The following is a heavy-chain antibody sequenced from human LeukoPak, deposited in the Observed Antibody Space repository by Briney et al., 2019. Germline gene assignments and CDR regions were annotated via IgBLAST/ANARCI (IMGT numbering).Heavy chain of an antibody. J-gene: IGHJ4*02. D-gene: IGHD1-7*01. CDR1: GGSISSSSYY. CDR3: ARLRNNWNYVFI. Sequence: NPSETLSLTCTVSGGSISSSSYYWGWIRQPPGKGLEWIGSIYYSGSAYYNPSLKSRVTISVDTSKNQFSLKLSSVTAADTAVYYCARLRNNWNYVFIWGQGTLVTVSS. V-gene: IGHV4-39*07. CDR2: IYYSGSA.